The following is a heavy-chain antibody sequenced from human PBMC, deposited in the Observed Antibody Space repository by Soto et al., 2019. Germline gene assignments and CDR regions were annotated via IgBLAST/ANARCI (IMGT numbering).Heavy chain of an antibody. V-gene: IGHV4-30-2*01. CDR3: AAGGGLPRYY. CDR1: GGSISSGGYS. J-gene: IGHJ4*02. Sequence: QLQLLESGSGLVKPSQTLSLTCAVSGGSISSGGYSWSWIRQPPGKGLEWIGYIYHSGSTYYNPSLKSRVTISVYRSKNQFSLKLSSVTAADTAVYYCAAGGGLPRYYWGQGTLVTVSS. D-gene: IGHD5-12*01. CDR2: IYHSGST.